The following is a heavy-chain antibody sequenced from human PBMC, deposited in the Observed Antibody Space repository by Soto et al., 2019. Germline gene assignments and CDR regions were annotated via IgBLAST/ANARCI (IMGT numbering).Heavy chain of an antibody. Sequence: GGSLRLSCAASGFTFSSYAMSWVRQAPGKGLEWVSATSGSGVTTYYADSVKGRFTISRDNSKNTLYLQMNSLRADDTALYYCARVHTSGWFADSWGQGTRVTVSS. CDR2: TSGSGVTT. V-gene: IGHV3-23*01. D-gene: IGHD6-19*01. CDR3: ARVHTSGWFADS. J-gene: IGHJ4*02. CDR1: GFTFSSYA.